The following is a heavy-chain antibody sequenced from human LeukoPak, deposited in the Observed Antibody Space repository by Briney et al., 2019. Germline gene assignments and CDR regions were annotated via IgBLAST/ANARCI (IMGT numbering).Heavy chain of an antibody. D-gene: IGHD3-10*01. CDR2: IYTSGST. Sequence: SSETLSLTCTVSGGSISSYYWSWIRQPAGKGLEWIGRIYTSGSTNYNPSLKSRVTMSVDTSKNQFSLKLSSVTAADTAVYYCARGGDFYGSGSYYKGGFDYWGQGTLVTVSS. CDR3: ARGGDFYGSGSYYKGGFDY. J-gene: IGHJ4*02. V-gene: IGHV4-4*07. CDR1: GGSISSYY.